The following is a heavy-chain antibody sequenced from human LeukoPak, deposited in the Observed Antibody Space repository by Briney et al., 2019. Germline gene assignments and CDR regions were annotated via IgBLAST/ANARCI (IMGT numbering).Heavy chain of an antibody. V-gene: IGHV4-59*01. CDR1: CGSISSYY. Sequence: SETLSLTCTVSCGSISSYYWSWIRQPPGKGLAWIGYIYYSGSTNYNPSLKSRVTISVDTSKNQFSLKLSSVTAADTAVYYCACLTTADAFDIWGQGTMVTVSS. J-gene: IGHJ3*02. CDR2: IYYSGST. CDR3: ACLTTADAFDI. D-gene: IGHD3-22*01.